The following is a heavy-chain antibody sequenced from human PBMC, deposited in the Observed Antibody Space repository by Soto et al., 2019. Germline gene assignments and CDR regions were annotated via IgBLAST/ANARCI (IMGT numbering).Heavy chain of an antibody. V-gene: IGHV1-18*01. CDR3: VRSGGSVGATAY. D-gene: IGHD1-26*01. CDR2: ISAYNGNT. J-gene: IGHJ4*02. CDR1: GYTFTSYG. Sequence: ASVKVSCKASGYTFTSYGISWVRQAPGQGLERMGWISAYNGNTNYAQKLQGRVTMTTDTSTSTAYMELRSLRSDDTAVYYCVRSGGSVGATAYWGQGPRVTVPS.